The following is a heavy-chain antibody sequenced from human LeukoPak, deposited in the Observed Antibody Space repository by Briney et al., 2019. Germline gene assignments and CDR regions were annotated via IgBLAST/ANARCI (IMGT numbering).Heavy chain of an antibody. J-gene: IGHJ4*02. CDR2: INHSGST. CDR1: GGSFSGYY. Sequence: PSETLSLTCAVYGGSFSGYYWSWIRQPPGKGLEWIGEINHSGSTNYNPSLKSRVTISVDTSKNQFSLKLSSVTAADTAVYYCARHVGSENYPRYFDYWGQGTLVTVSS. D-gene: IGHD1-26*01. V-gene: IGHV4-34*01. CDR3: ARHVGSENYPRYFDY.